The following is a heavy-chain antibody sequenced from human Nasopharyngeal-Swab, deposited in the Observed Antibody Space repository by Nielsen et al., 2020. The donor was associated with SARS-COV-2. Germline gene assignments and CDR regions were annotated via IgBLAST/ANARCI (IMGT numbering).Heavy chain of an antibody. CDR1: GYTFTSYY. J-gene: IGHJ4*02. V-gene: IGHV1-46*01. CDR2: INPSGGST. CDR3: ARARYYDSSGYYYYFDY. D-gene: IGHD3-22*01. Sequence: GSVKVSCKASGYTFTSYYMHWVRQAPGQGLEWMGIINPSGGSTNYAQKFQGRVTMTRDTSTSTVYMELSSLRSEDTAVYYCARARYYDSSGYYYYFDYWGQGTLVTVSS.